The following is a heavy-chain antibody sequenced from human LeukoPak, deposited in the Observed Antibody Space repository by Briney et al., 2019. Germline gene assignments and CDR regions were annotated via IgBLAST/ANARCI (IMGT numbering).Heavy chain of an antibody. D-gene: IGHD3-22*01. CDR2: FDPEDGET. V-gene: IGHV1-24*01. Sequence: GASVKVSCKVSGYTLTELSMHWVRQAPGKGLEWMGGFDPEDGETIYAQKFQGRVTMTEDTSTDTAYMELSSLRSEDAAVYYCATGVYYYDSRDCWGQGTLVTVSS. CDR3: ATGVYYYDSRDC. J-gene: IGHJ4*02. CDR1: GYTLTELS.